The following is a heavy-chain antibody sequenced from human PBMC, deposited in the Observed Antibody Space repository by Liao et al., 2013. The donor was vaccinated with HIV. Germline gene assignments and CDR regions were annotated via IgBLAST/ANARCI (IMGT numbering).Heavy chain of an antibody. Sequence: QVQLQQWGAGLLKPSETLSLTCAVYGGSFSGYYWSWIRQPPGKGLEWIGEINHSGSTNYNPSLKSRVTISVDTSKNQFSLKLTSVTAADTAVYYCARSKGEYYGSGRAFDIWGQGTMVTVSS. CDR1: GGSFSGYY. V-gene: IGHV4-34*01. CDR2: INHSGST. CDR3: ARSKGEYYGSGRAFDI. D-gene: IGHD3-10*01. J-gene: IGHJ3*02.